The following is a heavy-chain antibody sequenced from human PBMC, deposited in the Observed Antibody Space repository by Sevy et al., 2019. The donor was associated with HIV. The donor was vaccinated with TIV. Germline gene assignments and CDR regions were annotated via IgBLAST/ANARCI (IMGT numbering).Heavy chain of an antibody. D-gene: IGHD3-3*01. CDR1: GFTFSDYY. CDR3: ARVSYSGFLEWLFDYYYYGMDV. Sequence: GGSLRLSCAASGFTFSDYYMSWIRQAPGKGLEWVSYISSSGSTIYYADSVKGRFTISRDNAKNSLYLQMNSLRAEDTAVYYCARVSYSGFLEWLFDYYYYGMDVWGQGTTVTVSS. V-gene: IGHV3-11*04. CDR2: ISSSGSTI. J-gene: IGHJ6*02.